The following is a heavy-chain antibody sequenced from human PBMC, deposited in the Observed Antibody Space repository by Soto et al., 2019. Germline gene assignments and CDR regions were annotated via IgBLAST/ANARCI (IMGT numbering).Heavy chain of an antibody. Sequence: GGSLRLSCAASGFTFSSYDMHWVRQATGKGLEWVSAIGTAGDTYYPGSVKGRFTISRENAKNSLYLQMNSLRAEDTAVYYCARAPLAARRTTLYYGMDVWGQGTTVTVSS. CDR2: IGTAGDT. V-gene: IGHV3-13*01. CDR1: GFTFSSYD. J-gene: IGHJ6*02. CDR3: ARAPLAARRTTLYYGMDV. D-gene: IGHD6-6*01.